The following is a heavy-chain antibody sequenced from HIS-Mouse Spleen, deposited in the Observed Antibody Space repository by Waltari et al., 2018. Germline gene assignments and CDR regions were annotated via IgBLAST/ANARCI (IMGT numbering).Heavy chain of an antibody. V-gene: IGHV4-39*07. CDR1: GGSISSSSYY. CDR2: IYYSGST. CDR3: AREIPYSSSWYDWYFDL. Sequence: QLQLQESGPGLVKPSETLSLTCTVSGGSISSSSYYWGWIRQPPGKGLGWIGSIYYSGSTYNNPSLKSRVTISVDTSKNQFSLKRSCVTAADTAVYYCAREIPYSSSWYDWYFDLWGRGTLVTVSS. J-gene: IGHJ2*01. D-gene: IGHD6-13*01.